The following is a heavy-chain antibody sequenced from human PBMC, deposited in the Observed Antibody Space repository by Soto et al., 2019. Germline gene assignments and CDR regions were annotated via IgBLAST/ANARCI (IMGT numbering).Heavy chain of an antibody. Sequence: LSLTCAVYGGSFSGYYWSWIRQPPGKGLEWIGEINHSGSTNYNPSLKSRVTISVDTSKNQFSLKLSSVTAADTAVYCCARGGSGWPYYYYGMDVWGQGTTVTVSS. V-gene: IGHV4-34*01. D-gene: IGHD6-19*01. CDR2: INHSGST. CDR3: ARGGSGWPYYYYGMDV. J-gene: IGHJ6*02. CDR1: GGSFSGYY.